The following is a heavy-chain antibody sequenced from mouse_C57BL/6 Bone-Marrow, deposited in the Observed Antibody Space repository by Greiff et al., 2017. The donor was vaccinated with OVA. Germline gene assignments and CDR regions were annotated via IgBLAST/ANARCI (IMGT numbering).Heavy chain of an antibody. J-gene: IGHJ1*03. Sequence: QVQLQQSGAELVRPGASVKLSCTASGYTFTDYYINWVKQRPGQGLEWIARIYPGSGNTHYNEKFKGKATLTAKKSSSTAYMQLSSLTSEDSAVYFCARSGLWSYWYFDVWGTGTTVTVSS. D-gene: IGHD1-1*02. CDR3: ARSGLWSYWYFDV. V-gene: IGHV1-76*01. CDR1: GYTFTDYY. CDR2: IYPGSGNT.